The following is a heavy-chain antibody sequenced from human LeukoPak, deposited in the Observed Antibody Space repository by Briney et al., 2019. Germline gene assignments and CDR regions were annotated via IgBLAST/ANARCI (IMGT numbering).Heavy chain of an antibody. CDR2: IYYSGST. Sequence: PSETLSLTCTVSGGSISSSSYYWGWIRQPPGKGLEWIGSIYYSGSTYYNPSLKSRVTISVDTSKNQFSLKLSSVTAADTAVYYCAREVAVVTIFGVVRKRGAFDIWGQGTMVTVSS. CDR1: GGSISSSSYY. D-gene: IGHD3-3*01. J-gene: IGHJ3*02. CDR3: AREVAVVTIFGVVRKRGAFDI. V-gene: IGHV4-39*07.